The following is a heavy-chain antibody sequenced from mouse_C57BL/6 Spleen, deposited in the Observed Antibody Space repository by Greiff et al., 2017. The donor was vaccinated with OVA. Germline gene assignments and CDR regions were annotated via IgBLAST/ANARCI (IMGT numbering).Heavy chain of an antibody. D-gene: IGHD2-1*01. CDR3: ARGGLLWDY. Sequence: VQLVESGAELVRPGTSVKVSCKASGYAFTNYLIEWVKQRPGQGLEWIGVINPGSGGTNYNEKFKGKATLTADKSSSTAYMQLSSLTSEDSAVYFCARGGLLWDYWGQGTTLTVSS. J-gene: IGHJ2*01. CDR1: GYAFTNYL. CDR2: INPGSGGT. V-gene: IGHV1-54*01.